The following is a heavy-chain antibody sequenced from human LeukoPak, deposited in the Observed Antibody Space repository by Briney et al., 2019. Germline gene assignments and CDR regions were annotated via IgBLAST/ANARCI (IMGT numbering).Heavy chain of an antibody. J-gene: IGHJ4*02. CDR2: IYHSGST. CDR3: ARGPIVVDPAAIYFDF. CDR1: SYSINSDYY. V-gene: IGHV4-38-2*02. D-gene: IGHD2-2*02. Sequence: SETLSLTCIVSSYSINSDYYWGWIRQPPGKGLEWIGSIYHSGSTYYNPSLKSRVSISVDTSKNQFSLELSSVTAADTAVYWCARGPIVVDPAAIYFDFWGQGTLVTVSS.